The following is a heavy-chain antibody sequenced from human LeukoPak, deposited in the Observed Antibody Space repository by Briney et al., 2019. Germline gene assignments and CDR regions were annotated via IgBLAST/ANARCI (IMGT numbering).Heavy chain of an antibody. J-gene: IGHJ6*02. Sequence: SVKVSCKASGYTFTGYYMHWVRQAPGQGLEWMGRIIPILGIANYAQKFQGRVTITADKSTSTAYMELSSLRSEDTAVYYCAGWYSYYYYGMDVWGQGTTVTVSS. CDR3: AGWYSYYYYGMDV. CDR2: IIPILGIA. V-gene: IGHV1-69*02. D-gene: IGHD6-19*01. CDR1: GYTFTGYY.